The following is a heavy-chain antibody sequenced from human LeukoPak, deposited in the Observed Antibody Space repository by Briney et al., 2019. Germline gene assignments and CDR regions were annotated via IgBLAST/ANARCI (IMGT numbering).Heavy chain of an antibody. D-gene: IGHD1-14*01. V-gene: IGHV4-34*01. CDR1: GGSFSGYY. Sequence: SETLSLTCAVYGGSFSGYYWSWIRQPPGKGLEWIGEINHSGSTNYNPSLKSRVTISVDTSKNQFSLKLSSVTAADTAVYYCARGLEPRAWRFDYWGQGTLVTVSS. J-gene: IGHJ4*02. CDR2: INHSGST. CDR3: ARGLEPRAWRFDY.